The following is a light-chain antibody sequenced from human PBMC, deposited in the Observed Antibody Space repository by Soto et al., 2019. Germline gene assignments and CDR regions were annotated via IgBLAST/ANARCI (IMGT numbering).Light chain of an antibody. CDR3: AAWDDRLSGRV. V-gene: IGLV1-47*01. J-gene: IGLJ3*02. CDR2: RND. Sequence: QAVVTQPPSASGTPGQRVTISCSGSSSNIGSNYVYWYQQVPGTAPKVLIYRNDQRPSGVPDRLSASKSDPSASLAIGGLRSEDEADYYCAAWDDRLSGRVFGGGTKVTVL. CDR1: SSNIGSNY.